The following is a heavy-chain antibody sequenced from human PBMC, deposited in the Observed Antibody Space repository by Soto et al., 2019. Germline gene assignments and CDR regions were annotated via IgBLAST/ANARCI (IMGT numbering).Heavy chain of an antibody. CDR2: VYYSDGT. D-gene: IGHD6-13*01. CDR1: GGSIGSYY. J-gene: IGHJ6*02. CDR3: ARTESSSWSFFNYGMDV. V-gene: IGHV4-59*01. Sequence: HVQLKESGPGLVKPSETLALTCTVSGGSIGSYYWSWIRQPPGRGLEWIGCVYYSDGTNYNPSLKSRVTMSMDKSNNQFALRLSSVTAAATAVYYCARTESSSWSFFNYGMDVWGQGTPVTVSS.